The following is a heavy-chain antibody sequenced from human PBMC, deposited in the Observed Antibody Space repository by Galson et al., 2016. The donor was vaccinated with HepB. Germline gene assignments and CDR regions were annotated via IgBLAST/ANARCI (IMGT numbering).Heavy chain of an antibody. CDR1: GFIFSNSG. V-gene: IGHV3-23*01. D-gene: IGHD5-18*01. CDR3: AKRAGGYGLGGMDV. J-gene: IGHJ6*02. CDR2: FSIGGGKT. Sequence: SLRLSCAASGFIFSNSGMHWVRQAPGKGLEWVSGFSIGGGKTYYADSVKGRFTISRDNSQNTLYLQMNGLRVEDTAVYYCAKRAGGYGLGGMDVWGQGTTVTVSS.